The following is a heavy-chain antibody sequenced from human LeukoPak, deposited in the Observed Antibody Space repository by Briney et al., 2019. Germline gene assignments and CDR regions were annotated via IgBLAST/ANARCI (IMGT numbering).Heavy chain of an antibody. V-gene: IGHV4-59*11. Sequence: SETLSLTCTVSGGSISSHYWSWIRQSPGKGLEWIGFMHYRGNTNSNPSLRSRVTISMDTSKNQFSLKMSSVTAADTAVYYCARARSCGYFGGFDFDYWGQGTLVTVSS. CDR2: MHYRGNT. CDR1: GGSISSHY. D-gene: IGHD3-22*01. CDR3: ARARSCGYFGGFDFDY. J-gene: IGHJ4*02.